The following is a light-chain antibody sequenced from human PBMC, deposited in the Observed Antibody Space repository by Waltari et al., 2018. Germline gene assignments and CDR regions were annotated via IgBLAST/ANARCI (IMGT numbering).Light chain of an antibody. CDR2: DAS. J-gene: IGKJ4*01. CDR1: QDIRNF. V-gene: IGKV1-33*01. CDR3: QQYDDLPLT. Sequence: DIQMTQSPSSLSASVGDIVSITCQASQDIRNFLNWFQLKPGKSPKVLIYDASNLETGVPSRFSGRKSGTEFTLTISGLQPEDFATYFCQQYDDLPLTFGGGTKVEI.